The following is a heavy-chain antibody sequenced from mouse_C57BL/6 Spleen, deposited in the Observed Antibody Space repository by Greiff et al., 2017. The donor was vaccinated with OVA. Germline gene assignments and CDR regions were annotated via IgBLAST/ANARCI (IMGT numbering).Heavy chain of an antibody. V-gene: IGHV1-66*01. J-gene: IGHJ2*01. CDR1: GYSFTSYY. CDR2: IYPGSGNT. Sequence: QVQLKESGPELVKPGASVTISCKASGYSFTSYYIHWVKQRPGQGLEWIGWIYPGSGNTKYNEKFKGKATLTADTSSSTAYMQLSSLTSEDSAVYYCARCLGGGFDYWGQGTTLTVSS. D-gene: IGHD4-1*01. CDR3: ARCLGGGFDY.